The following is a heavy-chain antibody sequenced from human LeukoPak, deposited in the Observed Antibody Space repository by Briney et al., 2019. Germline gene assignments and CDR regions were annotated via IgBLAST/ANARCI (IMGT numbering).Heavy chain of an antibody. CDR3: ARDYTLRGVTPYYFVDY. J-gene: IGHJ4*02. V-gene: IGHV3-30-3*01. CDR1: GFTFSSYA. D-gene: IGHD3-10*01. Sequence: QPGRSLRLSCAASGFTFSSYAMHWVRQAPGKGLEWVAAISYDGSNKYYADSVKGRFTISRDNSKNTLYLQMNSLSAEDTAVYYCARDYTLRGVTPYYFVDYWGQGTLVTVSS. CDR2: ISYDGSNK.